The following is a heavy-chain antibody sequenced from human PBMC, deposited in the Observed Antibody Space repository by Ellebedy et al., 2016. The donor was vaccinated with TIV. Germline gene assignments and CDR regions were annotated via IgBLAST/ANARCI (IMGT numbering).Heavy chain of an antibody. CDR3: ARAHPSAYSLFDH. D-gene: IGHD2-15*01. V-gene: IGHV4-61*08. J-gene: IGHJ4*02. CDR1: GGSISSGDYY. Sequence: MPSETLSLTCTVSGGSISSGDYYWSWIRQPPGKGLEWIGYVYYTGNTNYNPSLKSRVTLSVDTSKNQFSLTLTSVTATDTAVYYCARAHPSAYSLFDHWGQGILVTVSS. CDR2: VYYTGNT.